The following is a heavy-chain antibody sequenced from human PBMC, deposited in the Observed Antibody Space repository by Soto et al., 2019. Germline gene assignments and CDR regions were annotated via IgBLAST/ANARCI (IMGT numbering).Heavy chain of an antibody. CDR3: ARSRGITYYYDSRSDAFDI. CDR1: GGSISSYY. D-gene: IGHD3-22*01. Sequence: SETLSLTCTVSGGSISSYYWSWIRQPPGKGLEWIGYIYYSGSTNYNPSLKSRVTISVDTSKNQFSLKLSSVTAADTAVYYCARSRGITYYYDSRSDAFDIWGQGTMVTVSS. CDR2: IYYSGST. V-gene: IGHV4-59*01. J-gene: IGHJ3*02.